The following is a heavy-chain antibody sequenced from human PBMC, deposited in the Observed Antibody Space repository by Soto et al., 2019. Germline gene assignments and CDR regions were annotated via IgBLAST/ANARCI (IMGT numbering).Heavy chain of an antibody. J-gene: IGHJ4*02. Sequence: GGSLRLSCAASGFTFSSYAMHWVRQAPGKGLEWVAVISYDGSNKYYADSVKGRFTISRDNSKNTLYLQMNSLRAEDTAVYYCARESNYGSGSYWALDYWGQGTLVTVSS. D-gene: IGHD3-10*01. CDR2: ISYDGSNK. CDR3: ARESNYGSGSYWALDY. V-gene: IGHV3-30-3*01. CDR1: GFTFSSYA.